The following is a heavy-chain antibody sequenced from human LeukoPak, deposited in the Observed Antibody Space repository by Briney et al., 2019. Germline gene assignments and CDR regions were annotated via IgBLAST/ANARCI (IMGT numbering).Heavy chain of an antibody. CDR3: AREYSDYYYYYMDV. CDR1: GVTFSSYW. D-gene: IGHD6-13*01. Sequence: GGSLRLSCAASGVTFSSYWMSWVRQAPGKGLEWLANIKQDGSEKYYVDSVKGRFTISRDNAKNSLYLQMNSLRAEDTAVYYCAREYSDYYYYYMDVWGKGTTVTVSS. CDR2: IKQDGSEK. J-gene: IGHJ6*03. V-gene: IGHV3-7*01.